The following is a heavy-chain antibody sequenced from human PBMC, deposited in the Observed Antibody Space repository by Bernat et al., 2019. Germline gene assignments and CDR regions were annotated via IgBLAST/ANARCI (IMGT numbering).Heavy chain of an antibody. CDR1: GFTFSSYA. D-gene: IGHD6-13*01. CDR3: ARHLSSSWYRGGRFDP. Sequence: QVQLVESGGGVVQPGRSLRLSCAASGFTFSSYAMHWVRQAPGKGLEWVAVISYDGSNKYYADSVKGRFTISRDNSKNTLYLQMNSLRAEDTAVYYCARHLSSSWYRGGRFDPWGQGTLVTVSS. V-gene: IGHV3-30-3*01. J-gene: IGHJ5*02. CDR2: ISYDGSNK.